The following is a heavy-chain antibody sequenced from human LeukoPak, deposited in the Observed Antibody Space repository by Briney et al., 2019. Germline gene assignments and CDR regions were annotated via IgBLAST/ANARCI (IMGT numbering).Heavy chain of an antibody. CDR2: IKQDGSEK. J-gene: IGHJ4*02. CDR3: ARELGASYGPFDY. V-gene: IGHV3-7*03. D-gene: IGHD1-26*01. Sequence: PGGSLRLSCAASGFTFSSYWMSWVRQAPGKGLEWVANIKQDGSEKYYVDSVKGRFTISRDNAKNSLYLQMNSLRAEDTAVCYCARELGASYGPFDYWGQGTLVTVSS. CDR1: GFTFSSYW.